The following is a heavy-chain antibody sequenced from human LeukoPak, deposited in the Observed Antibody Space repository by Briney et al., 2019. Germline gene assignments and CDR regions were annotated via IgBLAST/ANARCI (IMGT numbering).Heavy chain of an antibody. CDR1: GFTFSSYA. CDR2: ISGSGGST. V-gene: IGHV3-23*01. J-gene: IGHJ4*02. Sequence: QPGGSLRLSCAASGFTFSSYAMSWVRQAPGKGLEWVSAISGSGGSTYYADSVKGRFTISRDNSKNTLYLQMNSLRAEDTAVYYCARDRSQQLVYFGYWGQGTLVTVSS. D-gene: IGHD6-13*01. CDR3: ARDRSQQLVYFGY.